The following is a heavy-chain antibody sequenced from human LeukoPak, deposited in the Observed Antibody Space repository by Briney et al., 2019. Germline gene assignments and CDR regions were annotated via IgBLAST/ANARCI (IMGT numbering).Heavy chain of an antibody. CDR1: GYTFTSYG. D-gene: IGHD3-10*01. Sequence: GASVKVSCKASGYTFTSYGISWVRQAPGQGLEWMGWISAYNGNTNYAQKLQGRVTMTTDTSTSTAYMELRSLRSDDTAVYYCARHSSRDIPVLLWFGELFPPFDYWGQGTLVTVSS. CDR3: ARHSSRDIPVLLWFGELFPPFDY. V-gene: IGHV1-18*01. J-gene: IGHJ4*02. CDR2: ISAYNGNT.